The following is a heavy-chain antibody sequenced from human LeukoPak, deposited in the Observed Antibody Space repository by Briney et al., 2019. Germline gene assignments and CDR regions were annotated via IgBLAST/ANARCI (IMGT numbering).Heavy chain of an antibody. D-gene: IGHD3-22*01. V-gene: IGHV4-4*02. CDR1: GDSISSTNW. Sequence: PSETLSLTCAVSGDSISSTNWWSWVRQPPGKGLEWIGEIYHSGSTNYNPSLKSRVATSVDKSRNQFSLKLNSVTAADTAVYYCASRQGYYYDTSGYFNYWGQGTLVTVSS. CDR2: IYHSGST. CDR3: ASRQGYYYDTSGYFNY. J-gene: IGHJ4*02.